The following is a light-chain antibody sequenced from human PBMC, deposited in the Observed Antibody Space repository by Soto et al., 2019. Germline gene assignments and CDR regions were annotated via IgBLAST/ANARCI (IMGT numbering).Light chain of an antibody. Sequence: DIVMTQSPDSLAVSLGERATINCKSSQSGLYRSDNKNYLAWYQQKPGQPPKLLIYWASTRESGVPDRFSGSGSGTDITLTISSLQAEDVAVYYCQQYYITPWTFGQGAKVEIK. CDR1: QSGLYRSDNKNY. CDR2: WAS. J-gene: IGKJ1*01. CDR3: QQYYITPWT. V-gene: IGKV4-1*01.